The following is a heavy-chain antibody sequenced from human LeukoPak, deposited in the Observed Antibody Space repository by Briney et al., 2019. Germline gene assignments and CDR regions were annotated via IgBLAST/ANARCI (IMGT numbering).Heavy chain of an antibody. CDR1: GGSISSYY. CDR3: AANVGYCSGGSCYPVDY. V-gene: IGHV4-4*07. D-gene: IGHD2-15*01. Sequence: SETLSLTCTVSGGSISSYYWSWIRQPAGKGLEWIGRIYTSGSTNYNPSLKSRVTMSVDTSQNQFSLKLSSVTAADTAVYYCAANVGYCSGGSCYPVDYWGQGTLVTVSS. J-gene: IGHJ4*02. CDR2: IYTSGST.